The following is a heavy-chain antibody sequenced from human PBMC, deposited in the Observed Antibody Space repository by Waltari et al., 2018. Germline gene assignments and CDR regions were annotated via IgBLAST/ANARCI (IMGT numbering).Heavy chain of an antibody. Sequence: QVQLVQSGAEVKKPGSSVKVSCKASGGTFSSYAISWVRQAPGQGLEWMGRINPNSGGTNYAQKFQGRVTMTRDTSISTAYMELSRLRSDDTAVYYCARGQTGDYYMDVWGKGTTVTVSS. V-gene: IGHV1-2*06. CDR1: GGTFSSYA. J-gene: IGHJ6*03. D-gene: IGHD7-27*01. CDR3: ARGQTGDYYMDV. CDR2: INPNSGGT.